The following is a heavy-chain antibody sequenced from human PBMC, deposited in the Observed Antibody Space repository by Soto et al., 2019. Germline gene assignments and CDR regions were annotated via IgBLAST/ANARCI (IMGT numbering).Heavy chain of an antibody. D-gene: IGHD4-17*01. Sequence: QVQLVQSGPDLKRPGASMKVSCKASGYTFTSYGISWVRQAPGQGLEWMAWISPLKGRTQYSQKAQGRVTLSTDTSSNPANMEMTTLRVDDTAVYYCAMDYGDRPEYFKHWGQGTLVTVS. CDR2: ISPLKGRT. J-gene: IGHJ1*01. V-gene: IGHV1-18*04. CDR1: GYTFTSYG. CDR3: AMDYGDRPEYFKH.